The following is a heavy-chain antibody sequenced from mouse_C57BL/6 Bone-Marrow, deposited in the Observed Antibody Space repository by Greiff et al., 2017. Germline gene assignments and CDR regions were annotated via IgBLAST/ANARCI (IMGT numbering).Heavy chain of an antibody. V-gene: IGHV1-69*01. Sequence: QVQLQQPGAELVMPGASVKLSCKASGYTFTSYWMYWVKQRPGQGLEWIGEIDPSDSYTNYNQKFKGKSTLTVDKSSSTAYMQLSSLTSEDSAVYYCAKAAQVDFDYWGRGTTLTVSS. D-gene: IGHD3-2*02. J-gene: IGHJ2*01. CDR1: GYTFTSYW. CDR2: IDPSDSYT. CDR3: AKAAQVDFDY.